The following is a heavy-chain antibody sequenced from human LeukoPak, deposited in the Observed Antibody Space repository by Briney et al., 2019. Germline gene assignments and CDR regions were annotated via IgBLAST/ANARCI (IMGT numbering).Heavy chain of an antibody. CDR3: ARGSPRSTRYYYYMDV. CDR2: IYTSGST. Sequence: PSETLSLTCTVSGGSISSYYWSWIRQPAGKGLEWIGRIYTSGSTNYNPSLKSRVTMSVDTSKNQFSLKLSSVTAADTAVYYCARGSPRSTRYYYYMDVWGKGTTVTVSS. V-gene: IGHV4-4*07. J-gene: IGHJ6*03. D-gene: IGHD2-2*01. CDR1: GGSISSYY.